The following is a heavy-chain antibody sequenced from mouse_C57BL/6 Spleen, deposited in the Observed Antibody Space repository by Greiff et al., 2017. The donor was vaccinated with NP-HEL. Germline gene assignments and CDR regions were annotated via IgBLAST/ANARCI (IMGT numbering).Heavy chain of an antibody. CDR2: ISYDGSN. CDR3: ARQGGWYFDV. V-gene: IGHV3-6*01. CDR1: GYSITSGYY. Sequence: EVQLQQSGPGLVKPSQSLSLTCSVTGYSITSGYYWNWIRQFPGNKLEWMGYISYDGSNNYNPSLKNRISITRDTSKNQLFLKLNSVTTEDTATYYCARQGGWYFDVWGTGTTVTGFS. J-gene: IGHJ1*03.